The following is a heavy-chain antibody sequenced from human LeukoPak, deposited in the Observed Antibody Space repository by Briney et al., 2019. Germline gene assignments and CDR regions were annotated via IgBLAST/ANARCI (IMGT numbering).Heavy chain of an antibody. D-gene: IGHD3-16*01. Sequence: PSETLSLTCTVSGGSISSSSYYWGWIRQPPGKGLEWIGSIYYSGSTYYNPSLKSRVTISVDTSKNQFSLKLSSVTAADTAVYYCARVELGVSFDYWGQGTLVTVSS. CDR3: ARVELGVSFDY. V-gene: IGHV4-39*07. J-gene: IGHJ4*02. CDR1: GGSISSSSYY. CDR2: IYYSGST.